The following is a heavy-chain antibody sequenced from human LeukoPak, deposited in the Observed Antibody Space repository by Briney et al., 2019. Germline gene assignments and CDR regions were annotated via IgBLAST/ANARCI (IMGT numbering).Heavy chain of an antibody. Sequence: GGSLRLSCAASGFTFDDYAVHWVRQAPGKGLEWVSGISWNSGSIGYADSVKGRFTISRDNAKNSLYLQMNSLRAEDTAVYYCARGLGPHGSRDYWGQGTLVTVSS. J-gene: IGHJ4*02. CDR2: ISWNSGSI. CDR3: ARGLGPHGSRDY. D-gene: IGHD2-15*01. V-gene: IGHV3-9*01. CDR1: GFTFDDYA.